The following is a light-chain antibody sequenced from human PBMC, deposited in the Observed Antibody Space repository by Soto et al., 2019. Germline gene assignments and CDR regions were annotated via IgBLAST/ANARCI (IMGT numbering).Light chain of an antibody. Sequence: DIQMTQSPSSLSASVGDRVTITCRASQNIRTYLSWYQQEPGKAPKLLIYAASSLQSGVPSRFSGRGSGTEFTLTVSSLQPEDFATYFCQQSFSTPSTWTFGQGTKVDIK. V-gene: IGKV1-39*01. CDR1: QNIRTY. J-gene: IGKJ1*01. CDR3: QQSFSTPSTWT. CDR2: AAS.